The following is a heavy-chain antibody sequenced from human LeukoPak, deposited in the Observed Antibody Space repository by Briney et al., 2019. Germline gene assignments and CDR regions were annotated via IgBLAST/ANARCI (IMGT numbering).Heavy chain of an antibody. V-gene: IGHV3-43*01. CDR2: ISWDGGST. CDR3: AKGGWGYSYGNGFDY. D-gene: IGHD5-18*01. CDR1: GFTFDDYA. J-gene: IGHJ4*02. Sequence: PGGSLRLSCAASGFTFDDYAMHWVRQAPGKGLEWVSLISWDGGSTYYADSVKGRFTISRDNSKNSLYLQMNSLRTEDTALYYCAKGGWGYSYGNGFDYWGQGTLVTVSS.